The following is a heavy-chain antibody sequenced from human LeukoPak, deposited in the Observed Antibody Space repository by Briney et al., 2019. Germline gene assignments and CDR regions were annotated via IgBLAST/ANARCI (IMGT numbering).Heavy chain of an antibody. CDR2: IKQDGSEK. V-gene: IGHV3-7*01. Sequence: PGGSLGLSCVVSGFTFSSYWMSWVRQAPGKGLEWVANIKQDGSEKYYVDSVKGRFTISRDNAKNSLYLQMNSLRDEDTAVYYCARILRFDYWGQGTLVTVSS. CDR1: GFTFSSYW. D-gene: IGHD1-26*01. CDR3: ARILRFDY. J-gene: IGHJ4*02.